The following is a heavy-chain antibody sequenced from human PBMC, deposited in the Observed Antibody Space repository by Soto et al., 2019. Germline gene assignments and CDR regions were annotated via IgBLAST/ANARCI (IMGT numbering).Heavy chain of an antibody. CDR1: GYTFASYG. D-gene: IGHD3-22*01. V-gene: IGHV1-18*04. J-gene: IGHJ4*02. Sequence: ASVKVSCKASGYTFASYGISWVRRAPGQGPEWMGWISGYNGKTQYAEKFQGRLTMTTDTSTSAAHMEVRSLRSDDTAVYYCARDNYERSGYFDYWGQGTLVTVSS. CDR2: ISGYNGKT. CDR3: ARDNYERSGYFDY.